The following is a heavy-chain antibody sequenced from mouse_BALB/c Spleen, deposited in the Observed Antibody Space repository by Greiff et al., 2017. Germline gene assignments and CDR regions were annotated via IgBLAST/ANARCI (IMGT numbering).Heavy chain of an antibody. CDR3: ARGWGDDYGAFAY. D-gene: IGHD2-4*01. CDR2: ISDGGSYT. Sequence: EVQGVESGGDLVKPGGSLKLSCAASGFTFSSYGMYWVRQTPEKRLEWVATISDGGSYTYYPDSVKGRFTISRDNAKNNLYLQMSSLKSEDTAMYYCARGWGDDYGAFAYWGQGTLVTVSA. CDR1: GFTFSSYG. J-gene: IGHJ3*01. V-gene: IGHV5-4*02.